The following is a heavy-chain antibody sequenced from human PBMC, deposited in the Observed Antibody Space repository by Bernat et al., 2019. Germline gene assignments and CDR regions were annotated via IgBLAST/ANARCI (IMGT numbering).Heavy chain of an antibody. D-gene: IGHD3-3*01. CDR3: ARAGSEGLTTFDY. J-gene: IGHJ4*02. CDR1: GASISSGGYY. CDR2: GYYSGSA. V-gene: IGHV4-31*03. Sequence: QVQLQESGPGLVKPSQTLSLTCTVSGASISSGGYYWSWIRQHPGKGLEWIGYGYYSGSAYYNPSLRSRVIISVDTSKNQFSLNLDSVTAADTAVYYCARAGSEGLTTFDYWGQGTLVTVSS.